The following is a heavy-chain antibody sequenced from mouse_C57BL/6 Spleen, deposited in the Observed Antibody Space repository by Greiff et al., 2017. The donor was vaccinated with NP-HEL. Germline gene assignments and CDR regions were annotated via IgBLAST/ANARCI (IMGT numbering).Heavy chain of an antibody. J-gene: IGHJ4*01. CDR2: IHPSGGST. Sequence: QVQLQQSGPELVKPGASVKLSCKASGYTFTSYDINWVKQRPGQGLEWIGLIHPSGGSTKYNEKFKGKATLTVDTSSSTAYMQLHSLTSEDSAVYFCASYLAGKDYWGQGTSVTVSS. V-gene: IGHV1-85*01. CDR3: ASYLAGKDY. D-gene: IGHD5-5*01. CDR1: GYTFTSYD.